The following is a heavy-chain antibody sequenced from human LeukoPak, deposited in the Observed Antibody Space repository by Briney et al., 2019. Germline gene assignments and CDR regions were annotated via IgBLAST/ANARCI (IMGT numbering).Heavy chain of an antibody. CDR2: MNPNSGNT. D-gene: IGHD2-15*01. Sequence: ASVKVSCKASGYTFTSYDINWVRQATGQGLEWMGWMNPNSGNTGYAQKFQGRVTMTRNTSISTAYMELSSLRSEDTAAYYCARDGEYCSGGSCWDWFDPWGQGTLVTVSS. CDR1: GYTFTSYD. J-gene: IGHJ5*02. CDR3: ARDGEYCSGGSCWDWFDP. V-gene: IGHV1-8*01.